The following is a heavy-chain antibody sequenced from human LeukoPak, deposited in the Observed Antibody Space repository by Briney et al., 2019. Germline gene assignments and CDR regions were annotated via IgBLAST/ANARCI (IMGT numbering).Heavy chain of an antibody. Sequence: GGSLRLSCTASGFTFSNYAMSWVRQAPGKGLEWVSPISGSGGSTYYADSVKGRFTISRDNAKNSLYLQMNSLRAEDTAVYYCASEVGATSFDYWGQGTLVTVSS. CDR3: ASEVGATSFDY. D-gene: IGHD1-26*01. CDR2: ISGSGGST. V-gene: IGHV3-23*01. CDR1: GFTFSNYA. J-gene: IGHJ4*02.